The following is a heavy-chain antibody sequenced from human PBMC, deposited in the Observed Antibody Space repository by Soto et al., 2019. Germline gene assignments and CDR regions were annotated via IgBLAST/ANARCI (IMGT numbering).Heavy chain of an antibody. J-gene: IGHJ4*02. CDR2: MNPNSGNT. CDR1: GYTFTSYD. Sequence: QVQLVQSGAEVKKPGASVKVSCKASGYTFTSYDINWVRQATGQGFEWMGWMNPNSGNTGYAQKFRGRVTMTRDTSITTAYLELSSLTSEDTAVYICARSPRNWGFDYWGQGTLVTVSS. D-gene: IGHD7-27*01. V-gene: IGHV1-8*01. CDR3: ARSPRNWGFDY.